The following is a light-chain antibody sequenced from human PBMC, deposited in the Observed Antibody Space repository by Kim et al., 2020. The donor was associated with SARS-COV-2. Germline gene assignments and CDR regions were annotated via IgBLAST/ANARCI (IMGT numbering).Light chain of an antibody. Sequence: SVSPGQTAIITCSGDKLGDKYACWYQQKPGHSPVLVIYQDSKRPSGIPERFSGSNSGNTATLTISGTQAMDEADYYCQAWDSSNVVFGGGTQLTVL. J-gene: IGLJ2*01. V-gene: IGLV3-1*01. CDR3: QAWDSSNVV. CDR2: QDS. CDR1: KLGDKY.